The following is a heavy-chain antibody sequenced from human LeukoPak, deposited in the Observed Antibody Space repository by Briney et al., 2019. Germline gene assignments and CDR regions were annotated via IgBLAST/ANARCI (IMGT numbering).Heavy chain of an antibody. CDR1: GFIFSGYG. J-gene: IGHJ4*02. CDR3: AREITGTNGSDY. Sequence: GGSLRLSCAASGFIFSGYGMNWVRQAPGKGLEWVSYICSSGDTIYYADSVKGRFTISRDNDKNSLYLQMGKLRAEETSVYYYAREITGTNGSDYWGQGALVSVSS. CDR2: ICSSGDTI. D-gene: IGHD1-7*01. V-gene: IGHV3-48*03.